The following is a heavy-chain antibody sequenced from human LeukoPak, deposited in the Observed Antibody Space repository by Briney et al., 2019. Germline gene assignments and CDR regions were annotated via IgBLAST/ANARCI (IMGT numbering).Heavy chain of an antibody. V-gene: IGHV3-48*04. J-gene: IGHJ3*02. D-gene: IGHD3-22*01. CDR1: GFTFSSYS. Sequence: GGSLRLSCAASGFTFSSYSMNWVRQTPGKGLEWVSYISSSGSSIYYADSVKGRFTISRDNAKNSLCLQMNSLRAEDTAVYYCARQYYYDTSGYDAFDIWGQGTMVTVSS. CDR3: ARQYYYDTSGYDAFDI. CDR2: ISSSGSSI.